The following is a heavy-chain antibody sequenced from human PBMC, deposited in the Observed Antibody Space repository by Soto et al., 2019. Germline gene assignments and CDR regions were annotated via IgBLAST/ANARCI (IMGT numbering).Heavy chain of an antibody. D-gene: IGHD6-13*01. CDR2: IIPIFGTA. J-gene: IGHJ5*02. Sequence: SVKVSCNASGGTFSSYAISWVRPAPGQGLEWMGGIIPIFGTANYAQKFQGRVTITADESTSTAYMELSSLRSEDTAVYYCARDGGIAAAGTAGSNWFDPWG. V-gene: IGHV1-69*13. CDR3: ARDGGIAAAGTAGSNWFDP. CDR1: GGTFSSYA.